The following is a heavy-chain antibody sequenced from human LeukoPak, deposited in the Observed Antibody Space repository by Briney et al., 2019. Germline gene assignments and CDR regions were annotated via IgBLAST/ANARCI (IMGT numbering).Heavy chain of an antibody. CDR1: GFTLKSYA. J-gene: IGHJ4*02. V-gene: IGHV3-23*01. CDR2: ISGSGGST. CDR3: AKDYRRGLY. Sequence: PGGALRLSCAAPGFTLKSYAMSWVPQAPGKGLEWVSAISGSGGSTYYADSVKGRFTISRDNSKNTLYLQMNSLRAEDTAVYYCAKDYRRGLYWGQGTLVTVSS. D-gene: IGHD3-16*02.